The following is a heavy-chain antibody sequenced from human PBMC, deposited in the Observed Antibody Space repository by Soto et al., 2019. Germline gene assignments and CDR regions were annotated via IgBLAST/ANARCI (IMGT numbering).Heavy chain of an antibody. CDR2: ISYDGSTQ. CDR1: GFTFSSFG. CDR3: ARDTLGYYFDY. J-gene: IGHJ4*02. V-gene: IGHV3-30*03. D-gene: IGHD3-10*01. Sequence: PGGSLRLSCAASGFTFSSFGMHWVRQAPGKGLEFLAIISYDGSTQYHADSVKGRFTISRDNSKNTLSLQMNSLRAEDTAVYYCARDTLGYYFDYWGQGTLVTVS.